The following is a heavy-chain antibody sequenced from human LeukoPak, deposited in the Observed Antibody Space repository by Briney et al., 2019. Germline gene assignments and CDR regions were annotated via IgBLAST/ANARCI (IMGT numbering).Heavy chain of an antibody. J-gene: IGHJ3*02. Sequence: MTSETLSLTCTVSGGSISSYYWSWIRQPPGKGLEWIGYIYYSGSTNYNPSLKSRVTISVDTSKNQFSLKLSSVTAADTAVYYCARGGVLRYFGWPLGDAFDIWGQGTMVTVSS. D-gene: IGHD3-9*01. CDR2: IYYSGST. CDR1: GGSISSYY. V-gene: IGHV4-59*01. CDR3: ARGGVLRYFGWPLGDAFDI.